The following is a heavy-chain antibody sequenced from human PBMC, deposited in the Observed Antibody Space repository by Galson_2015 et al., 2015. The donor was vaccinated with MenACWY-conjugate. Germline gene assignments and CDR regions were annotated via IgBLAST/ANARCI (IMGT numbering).Heavy chain of an antibody. Sequence: SLRLSCAASGFTFSSYSMNWVRQAPGKGLEWVSYISSSSSTIYYADSVKGRFTISRDNAKNSLYLQMNSLRAEDTAVYYCARPSITIFGVALDYYYMDVWGKGTTVIVSS. CDR3: ARPSITIFGVALDYYYMDV. J-gene: IGHJ6*03. CDR2: ISSSSSTI. V-gene: IGHV3-48*01. CDR1: GFTFSSYS. D-gene: IGHD3-3*01.